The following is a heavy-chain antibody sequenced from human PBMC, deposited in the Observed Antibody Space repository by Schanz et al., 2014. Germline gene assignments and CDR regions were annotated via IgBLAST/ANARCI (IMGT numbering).Heavy chain of an antibody. J-gene: IGHJ4*02. CDR1: GYTFTSYG. V-gene: IGHV1-18*01. CDR3: ARDPQYYYGSGRGY. D-gene: IGHD3-10*01. Sequence: QVQLVQSGAEVKKPGASVKVSCKASGYTFTSYGISWVRQAPGQGLEWMGWISADNGNTNYAQKFQGRVTITADISTSTAYMELISLTSEDTAVYYCARDPQYYYGSGRGYWGQGTLVTVST. CDR2: ISADNGNT.